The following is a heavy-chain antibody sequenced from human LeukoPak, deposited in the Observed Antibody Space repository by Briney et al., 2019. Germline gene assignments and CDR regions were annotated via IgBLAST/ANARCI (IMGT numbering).Heavy chain of an antibody. V-gene: IGHV4-39*01. J-gene: IGHJ4*02. CDR2: MYYSGGT. D-gene: IGHD2-2*01. Sequence: SETLPLTCTVSGVSISSSSHYWGWIRQPPGKGLEWIGRMYYSGGTYYNPSLKSRVTISIDTSKNQFSLKLNSVTAADTAVYYCARLVRYCSSDSCYPFDYWGQGTLVTVSS. CDR1: GVSISSSSHY. CDR3: ARLVRYCSSDSCYPFDY.